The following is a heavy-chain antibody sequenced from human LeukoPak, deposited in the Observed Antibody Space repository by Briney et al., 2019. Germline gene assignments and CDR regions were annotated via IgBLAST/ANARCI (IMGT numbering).Heavy chain of an antibody. D-gene: IGHD3-10*01. CDR2: IIPIFGTA. CDR1: GGTFSSYA. Sequence: GASVKVSCKASGGTFSSYAISWVRHAPGQGLEWMGGIIPIFGTANYAQKFQGRVTITADESTSTAYMELSSLRSEDTAVYYCARAPNYYYGDFDYWGQGTLVTVSS. CDR3: ARAPNYYYGDFDY. J-gene: IGHJ4*02. V-gene: IGHV1-69*13.